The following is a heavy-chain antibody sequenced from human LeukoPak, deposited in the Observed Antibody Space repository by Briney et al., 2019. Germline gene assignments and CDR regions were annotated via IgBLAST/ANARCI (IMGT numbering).Heavy chain of an antibody. D-gene: IGHD6-13*01. V-gene: IGHV4-4*07. CDR2: IYSTGST. CDR1: GGSISSYY. J-gene: IGHJ4*02. Sequence: SETLSLTCTVSGGSISSYYWSWLRQPAGKGLEWIGRIYSTGSTNYNPSLKSRVTMSVDTSKNQFSLRLRSVTAADTAVYYCARQIASAGTAGFDFWGQGTLVTVSS. CDR3: ARQIASAGTAGFDF.